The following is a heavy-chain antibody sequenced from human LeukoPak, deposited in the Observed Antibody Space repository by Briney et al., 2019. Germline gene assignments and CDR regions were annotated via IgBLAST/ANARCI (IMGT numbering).Heavy chain of an antibody. CDR3: ARGGGLDV. CDR2: IKQDGSEK. Sequence: GGSLRLSCAASGFTFSSYWMSWVRQTPGKGLEWVANIKQDGSEKYYVDSVKGRFTISRDNAKNSLYLQMSNLRAEDTAVYFCARGGGLDVWGQGATVTVSS. J-gene: IGHJ6*02. CDR1: GFTFSSYW. V-gene: IGHV3-7*03. D-gene: IGHD3-16*01.